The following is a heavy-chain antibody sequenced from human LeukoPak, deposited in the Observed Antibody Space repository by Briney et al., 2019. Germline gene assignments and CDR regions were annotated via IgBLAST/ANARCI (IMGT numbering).Heavy chain of an antibody. CDR1: GYTFTGYY. D-gene: IGHD6-19*01. CDR3: ARGYSGFVERDY. Sequence: WDSVKVSCKASGYTFTGYYMHWVRQAPGQGLEWMGRINPNSGGTNYAQKFQGRVTMTRDTSISTAYMELSRLRSDDTAVYYCARGYSGFVERDYWGQGTLVTVSS. CDR2: INPNSGGT. V-gene: IGHV1-2*02. J-gene: IGHJ4*02.